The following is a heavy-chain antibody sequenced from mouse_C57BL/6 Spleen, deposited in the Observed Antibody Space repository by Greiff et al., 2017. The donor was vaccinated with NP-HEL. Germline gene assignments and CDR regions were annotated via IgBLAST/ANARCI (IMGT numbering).Heavy chain of an antibody. CDR2: ISHGGSYT. CDR1: GFTFSSYS. CDR3: AKGLYGNDGYFEY. V-gene: IGHV5-4*03. D-gene: IGHD2-2*01. Sequence: EVKVEESGGGLVKPGASLKLSCAASGFTFSSYSMSWVRQSPEKRLEWVATISHGGSYTYYPDNVKGRFTISRDNATTNPYLQMSHLTSEDTAMYYCAKGLYGNDGYFEYWGKGTTLTVSS. J-gene: IGHJ2*01.